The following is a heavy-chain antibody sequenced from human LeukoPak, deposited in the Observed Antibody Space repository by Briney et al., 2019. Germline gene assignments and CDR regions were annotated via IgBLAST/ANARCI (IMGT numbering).Heavy chain of an antibody. CDR1: ALIFRNYA. V-gene: IGHV3-23*01. CDR3: AKGGHYSFFDY. J-gene: IGHJ4*02. Sequence: PGGSLRLSCTASALIFRNYAMTWVRQPPRKGLEWVSTISSDGTETFYADSVKGRFTISRDNSKNTHYLQMSSLRAEDTGIYYCAKGGHYSFFDYWGQGTLVTVSS. CDR2: ISSDGTET. D-gene: IGHD4-11*01.